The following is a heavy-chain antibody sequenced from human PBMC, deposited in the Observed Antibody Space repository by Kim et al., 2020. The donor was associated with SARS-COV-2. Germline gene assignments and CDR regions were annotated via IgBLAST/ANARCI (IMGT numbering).Heavy chain of an antibody. CDR2: INAGNGNT. CDR3: ASPNSPYGSGSYYGFLYYYGMDV. Sequence: ASVKVSCKASGYTFTSYAMHWVRQAPGQRLEWMGWINAGNGNTKYSQKFQGRVTITRDTSASTAYMELSSLRSEDTAVYYCASPNSPYGSGSYYGFLYYYGMDVWGQGTTVTVSS. V-gene: IGHV1-3*01. CDR1: GYTFTSYA. D-gene: IGHD3-10*01. J-gene: IGHJ6*02.